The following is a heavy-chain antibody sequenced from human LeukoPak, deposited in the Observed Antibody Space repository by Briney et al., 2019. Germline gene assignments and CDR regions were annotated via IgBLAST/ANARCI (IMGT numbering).Heavy chain of an antibody. Sequence: GRSLRLSCAASGFTFSSYGMHWVRQAPGKGLEWVAVISYDGSNKYYADSVKGRFTISRDNSKNTLYLQMNSLRAEDTVVYYCAKEFYSSPYFDYWGQGTLVTVSS. CDR3: AKEFYSSPYFDY. CDR2: ISYDGSNK. D-gene: IGHD6-13*01. J-gene: IGHJ4*02. CDR1: GFTFSSYG. V-gene: IGHV3-30*18.